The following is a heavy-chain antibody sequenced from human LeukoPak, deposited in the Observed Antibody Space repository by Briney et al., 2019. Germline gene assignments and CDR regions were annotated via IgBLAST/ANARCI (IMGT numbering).Heavy chain of an antibody. Sequence: GESLRLSCAAFSGFAMSWVRQAPGKGLEWVSAINGRGDDTYYPDSVKGRFTISRDNSNNTLYLQMNSLRDEDTAVYYCAKGHRSSSSFFDSWGQGILVTVSS. CDR1: SGFA. CDR2: INGRGDDT. V-gene: IGHV3-23*01. CDR3: AKGHRSSSSFFDS. J-gene: IGHJ4*02. D-gene: IGHD6-19*01.